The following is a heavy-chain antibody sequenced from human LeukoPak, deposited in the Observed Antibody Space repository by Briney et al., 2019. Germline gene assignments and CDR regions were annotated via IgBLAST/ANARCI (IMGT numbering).Heavy chain of an antibody. V-gene: IGHV4-34*01. D-gene: IGHD6-19*01. Sequence: SETLSLTCAVYGGSLSSYYWSRIRQPPGKGLEWIGEINDSGSTNYSPSLKSRVSISLDTSKNQFSLILRSVTAADTAIYYCARRMYDIGWVLDYWGQGALVTVSS. J-gene: IGHJ4*02. CDR1: GGSLSSYY. CDR3: ARRMYDIGWVLDY. CDR2: INDSGST.